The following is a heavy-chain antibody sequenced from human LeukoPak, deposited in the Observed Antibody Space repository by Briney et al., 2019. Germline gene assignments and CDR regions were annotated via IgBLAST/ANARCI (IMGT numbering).Heavy chain of an antibody. J-gene: IGHJ4*02. CDR2: INADNGNT. D-gene: IGHD3-10*01. V-gene: IGHV1-3*01. CDR3: ARDLLLWFGELQYYFDY. CDR1: GYTFTSYA. Sequence: ASVTVSCTASGYTFTSYAMHWVRQAPGQRLEWMGWINADNGNTKYSQKFQGRVTITRDTSASTAYMELSSLRSEDTAVYYCARDLLLWFGELQYYFDYWGQGTLVTVSS.